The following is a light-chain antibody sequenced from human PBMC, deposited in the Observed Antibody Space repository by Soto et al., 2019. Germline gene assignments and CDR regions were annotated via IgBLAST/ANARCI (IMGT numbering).Light chain of an antibody. CDR3: KPYNNWPLT. CDR1: QNIYIN. Sequence: IVMTQSPATLSVSPGERATLSCRASQNIYINVAWYQHNPGQTPRLLIYDTSTRDTGVPTRFSGSRSGAEFTLTINSLKSEDFAVYYCKPYNNWPLTFGGGTKV. V-gene: IGKV3-15*01. J-gene: IGKJ4*01. CDR2: DTS.